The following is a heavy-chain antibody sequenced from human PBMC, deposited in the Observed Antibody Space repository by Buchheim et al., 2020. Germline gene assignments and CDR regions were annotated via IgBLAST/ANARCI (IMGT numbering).Heavy chain of an antibody. Sequence: QVQLVESGGGVVQPGRSLRLSCAASGFTFSSYGMHWVRQAPGKGLEWVAVISYDGSNKYYADSVKGRFTISRDNSKNTLYLQMNSLRAEDTAVYYCAKTDYYDSSGYPPDHWGQGTL. D-gene: IGHD3-22*01. CDR2: ISYDGSNK. V-gene: IGHV3-30*18. J-gene: IGHJ4*02. CDR3: AKTDYYDSSGYPPDH. CDR1: GFTFSSYG.